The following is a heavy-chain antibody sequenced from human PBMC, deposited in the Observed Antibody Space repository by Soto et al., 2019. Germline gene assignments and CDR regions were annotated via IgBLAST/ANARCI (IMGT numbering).Heavy chain of an antibody. V-gene: IGHV3-74*01. CDR1: GFTFSSYW. CDR2: IKTDGSRA. Sequence: PGESLRLSCAASGFTFSSYWIHWVRQVPGEGLVWVSRIKTDGSRASYADFVKGRFTISTDNAKNTVYLQMNSLRADDTALYYCXRDPHGNSGSPNDAFDIWGQGTMVTVSS. CDR3: XRDPHGNSGSPNDAFDI. D-gene: IGHD3-10*01. J-gene: IGHJ3*02.